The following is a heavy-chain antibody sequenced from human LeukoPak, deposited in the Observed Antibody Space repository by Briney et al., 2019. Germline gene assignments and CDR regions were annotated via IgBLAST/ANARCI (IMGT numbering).Heavy chain of an antibody. J-gene: IGHJ4*02. V-gene: IGHV1-24*01. Sequence: RASVKVSCKVSGYTLTELSMHWVRQAPGKGLEWMGGFDPEDGESIYAQKFQGRVTMTEDTSTHTAYMELRSLRSEDTAVYHCAATPGIAPVGIIGIDFWGQGTLLTVSS. D-gene: IGHD6-13*01. CDR2: FDPEDGES. CDR3: AATPGIAPVGIIGIDF. CDR1: GYTLTELS.